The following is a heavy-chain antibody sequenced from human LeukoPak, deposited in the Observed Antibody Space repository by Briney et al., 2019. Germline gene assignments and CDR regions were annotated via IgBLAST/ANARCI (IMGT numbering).Heavy chain of an antibody. CDR2: IYYSGST. CDR3: ARAINQYYFDY. V-gene: IGHV4-59*01. D-gene: IGHD1-14*01. CDR1: GGSISSYC. J-gene: IGHJ4*02. Sequence: PSETLSLTCTVSGGSISSYCWSWIRQPPGKGLEWIGYIYYSGSTNYNPSLKSRVTISVDTSKNQFSLKLSSVTAADTAVYYCARAINQYYFDYWGQGTLVTVSS.